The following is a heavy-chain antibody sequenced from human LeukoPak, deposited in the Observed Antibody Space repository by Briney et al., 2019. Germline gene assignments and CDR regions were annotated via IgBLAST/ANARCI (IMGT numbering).Heavy chain of an antibody. V-gene: IGHV3-23*01. D-gene: IGHD3-22*01. CDR1: GFTFSSYA. Sequence: GGSLRLSCAASGFTFSSYAMSWVRQAPGKGLEWVSAISGSGGSTYYADSVKGRFTISRDNSKNTLYLQINSLRAEDTAVYYCARDIMYYYDSSGYGDYWGQGTLVTVSS. CDR3: ARDIMYYYDSSGYGDY. J-gene: IGHJ4*02. CDR2: ISGSGGST.